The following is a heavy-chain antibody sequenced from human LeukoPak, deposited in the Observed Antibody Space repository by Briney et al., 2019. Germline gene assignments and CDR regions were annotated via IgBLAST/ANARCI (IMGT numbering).Heavy chain of an antibody. CDR3: ARAAGYCSCTSCYGYYGMDV. Sequence: GGSLRLSCAASGFTFGSYAMHWVRQAPGKGLEWVAVISYDGSNKYYADPVKGRFTISRDNSKNTLYLQMNSLRAEDTAVYYCARAAGYCSCTSCYGYYGMDVWGQGTTVTVSS. D-gene: IGHD2-2*01. CDR2: ISYDGSNK. V-gene: IGHV3-30*04. CDR1: GFTFGSYA. J-gene: IGHJ6*02.